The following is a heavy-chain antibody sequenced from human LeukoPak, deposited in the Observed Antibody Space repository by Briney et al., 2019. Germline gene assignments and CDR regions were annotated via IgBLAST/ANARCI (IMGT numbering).Heavy chain of an antibody. CDR3: ARASYDFWSGYARPGWFDP. CDR2: IWYDGSNK. Sequence: GGSLRLSCAASGFTFSSYGMHWVRQAPGKGLEWVAVIWYDGSNKYYADSVKGRSTISRDNSKNTLYLQMNSLRAEDTAVYYCARASYDFWSGYARPGWFDPWGQGTLVTVSS. D-gene: IGHD3-3*01. J-gene: IGHJ5*02. V-gene: IGHV3-33*01. CDR1: GFTFSSYG.